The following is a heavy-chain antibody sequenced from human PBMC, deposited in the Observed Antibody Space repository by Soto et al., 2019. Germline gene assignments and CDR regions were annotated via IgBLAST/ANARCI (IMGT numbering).Heavy chain of an antibody. CDR1: GFTFSSYG. Sequence: GGSLRLSCAASGFTFSSYGMHWVRQAPGKGLEWVAVISYDGSNKYYADSVEGRFTISRDNSKNTLYLQMNSLRAEDTAVYYCAKDNGGYSYGSPRYYGMDVWGQGTTVTVSS. V-gene: IGHV3-30*18. CDR3: AKDNGGYSYGSPRYYGMDV. CDR2: ISYDGSNK. J-gene: IGHJ6*02. D-gene: IGHD5-18*01.